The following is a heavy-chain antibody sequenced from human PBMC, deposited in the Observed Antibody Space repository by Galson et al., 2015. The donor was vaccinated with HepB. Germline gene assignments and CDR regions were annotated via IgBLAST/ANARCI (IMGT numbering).Heavy chain of an antibody. D-gene: IGHD3-22*01. CDR2: INTNAADP. J-gene: IGHJ4*02. V-gene: IGHV7-4-1*02. CDR3: ARADGSGYYYVDN. CDR1: GYTFTNYA. Sequence: SCKASGYTFTNYAINWVRQAPGRGLEWMGWINTNAADPTYAHGFTRRFVFSLDTSVSTAYLQISSLKAEDTAVYYCARADGSGYYYVDNWGQGTLVTVSS.